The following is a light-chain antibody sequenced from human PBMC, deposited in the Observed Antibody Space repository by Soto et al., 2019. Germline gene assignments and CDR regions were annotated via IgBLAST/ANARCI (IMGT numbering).Light chain of an antibody. CDR3: QQYQSYLS. V-gene: IGKV1-5*01. Sequence: IHTPHSPSTLSPSLGDRVTITFRASQSISSWLAWYQQKPGKAPKLLIYDASSLESGVPSRFSGSGSGTEFTLTISSLQPDDFATYLCQQYQSYLSFAGGTKVDIK. J-gene: IGKJ4*01. CDR1: QSISSW. CDR2: DAS.